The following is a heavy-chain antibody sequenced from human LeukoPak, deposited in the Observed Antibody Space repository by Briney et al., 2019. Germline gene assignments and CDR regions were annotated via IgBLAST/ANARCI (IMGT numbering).Heavy chain of an antibody. Sequence: PGGSLRLSCAASGFTFSSYAMNWVRQAPGKGLEWVSGISGGGSTYYADSVKGRFTISRDNSENTLYVQMNSLRAEDTAVYYCTSSITAAGFFDYWGQGTLVTVSS. V-gene: IGHV3-23*01. CDR2: ISGGGST. J-gene: IGHJ4*02. CDR1: GFTFSSYA. D-gene: IGHD6-13*01. CDR3: TSSITAAGFFDY.